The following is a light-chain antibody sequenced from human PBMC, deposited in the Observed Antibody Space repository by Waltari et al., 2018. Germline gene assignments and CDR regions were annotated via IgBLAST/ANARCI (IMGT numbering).Light chain of an antibody. V-gene: IGKV1-33*01. J-gene: IGKJ2*01. CDR1: RDINNF. Sequence: DIQITQSPSSLSASVGDRVTISCQASRDINNFLNWYQQKPGKAPKLLIYDASNLEIGVSSRFSGRGSGTHFTFTISSIQPEDVATYYCQQYDDFPPYTFGQGTKVEIK. CDR3: QQYDDFPPYT. CDR2: DAS.